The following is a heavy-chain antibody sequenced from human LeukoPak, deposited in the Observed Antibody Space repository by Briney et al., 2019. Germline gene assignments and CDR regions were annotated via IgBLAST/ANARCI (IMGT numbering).Heavy chain of an antibody. Sequence: PSETLSLTCTVSGGSISSGSYYWSWIRQPAGKGLEWIGRIYTSGSTNYNPSLKSRVAISVDTSKNQFSLKLSSVTAADTAVYYCARVLAGAFDIWGQGTMVTVSS. V-gene: IGHV4-61*02. CDR1: GGSISSGSYY. J-gene: IGHJ3*02. CDR3: ARVLAGAFDI. D-gene: IGHD2-15*01. CDR2: IYTSGST.